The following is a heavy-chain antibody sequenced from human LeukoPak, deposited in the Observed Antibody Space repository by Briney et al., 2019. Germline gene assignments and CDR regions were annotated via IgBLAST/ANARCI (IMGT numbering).Heavy chain of an antibody. V-gene: IGHV4-39*07. J-gene: IGHJ5*02. CDR3: ARAHYYDSSGYPYIRWFDP. CDR1: GGSISSTSYY. Sequence: PSETLSLTCTVSGGSISSTSYYWGWIRQPPGKGLEWIGSIYYSGSTYYNPSVKSRVTISVDTSKNQFSLKLSSVTAADTAVYYCARAHYYDSSGYPYIRWFDPWGQGTLVTVSS. D-gene: IGHD3-22*01. CDR2: IYYSGST.